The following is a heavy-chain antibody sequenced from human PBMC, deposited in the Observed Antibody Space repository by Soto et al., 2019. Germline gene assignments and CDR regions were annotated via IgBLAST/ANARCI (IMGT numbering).Heavy chain of an antibody. CDR2: IYYSGST. D-gene: IGHD5-12*01. V-gene: IGHV4-59*01. CDR3: ARGPDYPDMNFDY. CDR1: GGSISRYY. Sequence: PSETLSLTCTVSGGSISRYYWSWIRQSPGKGLEWIGYIYYSGSTNYNPSLKSRVTISVDTSKNQFSLKLSSVTAADTAVYYCARGPDYPDMNFDYWGQGTLVTVS. J-gene: IGHJ4*02.